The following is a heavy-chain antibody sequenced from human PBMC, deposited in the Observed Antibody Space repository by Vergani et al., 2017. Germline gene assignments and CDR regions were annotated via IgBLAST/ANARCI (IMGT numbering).Heavy chain of an antibody. V-gene: IGHV3-48*03. CDR1: GFTFSSYE. CDR2: ISSSGSTI. CDR3: ARDLYIVGGAFDI. J-gene: IGHJ3*02. D-gene: IGHD2-21*01. Sequence: EVQLVESGGGLVQPGGSMRLSCAASGFTFSSYEMNWVRQAPGKGLEWVSYISSSGSTIYYADSVKGRFTISRDNAKNSLYLQMNSLRAEDTAVYYCARDLYIVGGAFDIWGQGTMVTVSS.